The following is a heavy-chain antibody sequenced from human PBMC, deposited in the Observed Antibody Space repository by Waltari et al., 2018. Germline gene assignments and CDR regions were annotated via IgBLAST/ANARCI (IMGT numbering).Heavy chain of an antibody. Sequence: EVQLVESGGGLVQPGGSLRLFCAASGFSLSDYGMNWVRQAPGKGLEWLSFISSSGPTIHYADSVKGRFTVSRDNTKNSLSLQMNSLRAEDTAVYYCARVWGVTTSDFWGQGTLVTVSS. CDR3: ARVWGVTTSDF. J-gene: IGHJ4*02. D-gene: IGHD4-17*01. CDR1: GFSLSDYG. V-gene: IGHV3-48*03. CDR2: ISSSGPTI.